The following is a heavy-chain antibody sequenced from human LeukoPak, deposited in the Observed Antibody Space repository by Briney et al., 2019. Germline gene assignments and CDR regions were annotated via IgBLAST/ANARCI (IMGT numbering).Heavy chain of an antibody. D-gene: IGHD3-22*01. CDR3: ASSYYYDSSGYGDYYYYGMDV. CDR1: GYIFTSYY. V-gene: IGHV1-46*01. Sequence: ASVKVSCKASGYIFTSYYMHWVRQAPGQGLEWMGITNPSGGSTSYAQKVQGRVTMTRDTSTSTVYMELSSLRSEDTAVYYCASSYYYDSSGYGDYYYYGMDVWGQGTTVTVSS. J-gene: IGHJ6*02. CDR2: TNPSGGST.